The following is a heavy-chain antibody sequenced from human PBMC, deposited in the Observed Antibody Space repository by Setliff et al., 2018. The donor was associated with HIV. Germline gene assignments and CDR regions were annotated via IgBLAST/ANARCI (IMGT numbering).Heavy chain of an antibody. D-gene: IGHD4-4*01. CDR2: IYYTGNT. J-gene: IGHJ4*02. Sequence: TLSLTCAVSGGSISSSNWWSWVRQPPGKGLEWIGEIYYTGNTNYNPSLKSRVSVSRDMSSNQFSLRLSSVTAADAAVYYCAAFFVTPMTTQDFWGQGTLVTVSS. CDR1: GGSISSSNW. CDR3: AAFFVTPMTTQDF. V-gene: IGHV4-4*02.